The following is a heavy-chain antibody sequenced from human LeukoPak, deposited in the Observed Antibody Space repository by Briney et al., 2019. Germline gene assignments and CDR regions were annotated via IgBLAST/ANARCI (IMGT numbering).Heavy chain of an antibody. V-gene: IGHV4-4*07. Sequence: SETLSLTCTVSGGSISSYYWSWIRQPAGKGLEWIGRIYTSGSTNYNPSLKSRVTMSVDTSKNQFSLKLSSVTAADTAVYYCARDRYSSGWYSLDYWGQGTLVTVSS. D-gene: IGHD6-19*01. J-gene: IGHJ4*02. CDR3: ARDRYSSGWYSLDY. CDR1: GGSISSYY. CDR2: IYTSGST.